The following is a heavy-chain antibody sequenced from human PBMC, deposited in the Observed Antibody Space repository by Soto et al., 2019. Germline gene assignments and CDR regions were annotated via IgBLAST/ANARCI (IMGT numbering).Heavy chain of an antibody. Sequence: EVQLLESGGGLVQPGGSLRLSCAASGFTFSSYAMSWVRQAPGKGLEWVSAISGSGGSTYYADSVKGRFTISRDNSKNPLYLKMNSLIAEDTAVYYCPKDHSPLCSGYPNRFDPWGQGTLVTVSS. D-gene: IGHD3-3*01. J-gene: IGHJ5*02. CDR3: PKDHSPLCSGYPNRFDP. V-gene: IGHV3-23*01. CDR2: ISGSGGST. CDR1: GFTFSSYA.